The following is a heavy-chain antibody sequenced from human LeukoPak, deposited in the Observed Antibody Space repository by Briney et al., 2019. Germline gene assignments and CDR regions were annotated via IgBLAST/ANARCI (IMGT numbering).Heavy chain of an antibody. CDR2: INPNSGGT. CDR3: ARVASSSLAFDY. V-gene: IGHV1-2*02. J-gene: IGHJ4*02. CDR1: GYTFTGYY. D-gene: IGHD6-6*01. Sequence: ASVKVSCKASGYTFTGYYMHWVRQAPGQGLEWMGWINPNSGGTNYAQKFQGGVTMTRDTSISTAYMELSRLRSDDTAVYYCARVASSSLAFDYWGQGTLVTVSS.